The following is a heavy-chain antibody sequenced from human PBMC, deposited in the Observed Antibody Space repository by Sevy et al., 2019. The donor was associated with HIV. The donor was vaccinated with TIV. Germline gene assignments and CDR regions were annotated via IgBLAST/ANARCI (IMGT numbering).Heavy chain of an antibody. Sequence: SETLSLTCIVSGGSISSSSYYWGWIRQPPGKGLEWIGSIYYSGNTYYNPSLKSRVTISVDTSKKQFSLKLSSVTAADTAVYYCATRLGYCSGSMCYPPEYFHHWGQGTLVTVSS. J-gene: IGHJ1*01. CDR2: IYYSGNT. CDR3: ATRLGYCSGSMCYPPEYFHH. CDR1: GGSISSSSYY. V-gene: IGHV4-39*01. D-gene: IGHD2-15*01.